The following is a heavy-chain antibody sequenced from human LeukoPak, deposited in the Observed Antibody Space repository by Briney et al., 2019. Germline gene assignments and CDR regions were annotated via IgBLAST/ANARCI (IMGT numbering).Heavy chain of an antibody. CDR3: ARAQRDGYNFFDY. D-gene: IGHD5-24*01. CDR2: IYYSGST. V-gene: IGHV4-31*03. CDR1: GGSISSGGYY. J-gene: IGHJ4*02. Sequence: SQTLSLTCTVSGGSISSGGYYWSWIRQHPGKGLEWIGYIYYSGSTYYNPSLKSRVTISVDTSKNQFSLKLSSVTAADTAVYYCARAQRDGYNFFDYWGQGALVTVSS.